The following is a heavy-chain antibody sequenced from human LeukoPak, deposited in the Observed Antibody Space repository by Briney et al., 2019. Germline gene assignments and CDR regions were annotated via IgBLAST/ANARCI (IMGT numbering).Heavy chain of an antibody. Sequence: TSETLSFTCTVSGGSISSYYWSWIRQPPGKGLEWIGYIYYSGSTNYNPSLKSRVTISVDTSKNQFSLKLSSVTAADTAVYYCARGGSYYNYFDYWGQGTLVTVSS. CDR3: ARGGSYYNYFDY. D-gene: IGHD1-26*01. V-gene: IGHV4-59*01. J-gene: IGHJ4*02. CDR1: GGSISSYY. CDR2: IYYSGST.